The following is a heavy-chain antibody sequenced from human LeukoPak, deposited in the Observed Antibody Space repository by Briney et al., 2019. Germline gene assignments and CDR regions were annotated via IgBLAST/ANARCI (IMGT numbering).Heavy chain of an antibody. CDR2: IYYSGST. Sequence: SETLSLTCTVSGGSISSYYWSWIRQPPGEGLEWIGYIYYSGSTNYNPSLKSRVTISVDTSKNQFSLKLSSVTAADTAVYYCARFSGAARASTADYWGQGTLVTVSS. V-gene: IGHV4-59*08. D-gene: IGHD6-13*01. CDR1: GGSISSYY. CDR3: ARFSGAARASTADY. J-gene: IGHJ4*02.